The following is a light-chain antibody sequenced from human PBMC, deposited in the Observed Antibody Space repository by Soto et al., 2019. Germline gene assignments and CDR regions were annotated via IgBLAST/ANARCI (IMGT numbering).Light chain of an antibody. CDR1: SSDAGVYDA. J-gene: IGLJ1*01. Sequence: QSVLTQPASVSGSQGQSINISCSGTSSDAGVYDAVSWYQQYPGKSPKLMIYDVNNRPSGVSNRFSGSKSGDTASLTISGLQAEDEADYYCNSYASTTIYVFGTGTKLTVL. CDR2: DVN. CDR3: NSYASTTIYV. V-gene: IGLV2-14*01.